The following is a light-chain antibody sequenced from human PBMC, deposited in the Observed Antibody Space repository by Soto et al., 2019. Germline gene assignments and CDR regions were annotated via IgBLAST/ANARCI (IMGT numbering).Light chain of an antibody. V-gene: IGLV1-47*01. J-gene: IGLJ2*01. CDR2: RNN. Sequence: QHVLTQPPSASETPGQRVTISCSGSSSNIESNFVYWYQQFPGTAPRLLIYRNNPRPSGVPDRFSGSKSGTSASLAISALRSEDEADYYCTVWDDSLSGRLFGGGTKLTVL. CDR1: SSNIESNF. CDR3: TVWDDSLSGRL.